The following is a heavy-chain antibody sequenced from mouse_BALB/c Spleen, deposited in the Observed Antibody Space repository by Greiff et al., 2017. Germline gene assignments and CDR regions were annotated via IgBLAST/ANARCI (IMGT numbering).Heavy chain of an antibody. CDR2: ISYSGST. J-gene: IGHJ4*01. V-gene: IGHV3-2*02. CDR3: ASADYYGYAMDY. CDR1: GYSITSDYA. D-gene: IGHD1-1*01. Sequence: EVMLVESGPGLVKPSQSLSLTCTVTGYSITSDYAWNWIRQFPGNKLEWMGYISYSGSTSYNPSLKSRISITRDTSKNQFFLQLNSVTTEDTATYYCASADYYGYAMDYWGQGTSVTVSS.